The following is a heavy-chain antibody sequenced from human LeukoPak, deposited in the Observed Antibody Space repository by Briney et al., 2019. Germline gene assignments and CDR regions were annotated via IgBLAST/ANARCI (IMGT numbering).Heavy chain of an antibody. J-gene: IGHJ4*02. V-gene: IGHV3-21*01. CDR2: LSSGSSYM. Sequence: GGSLRLSCAASGFTFSSYSMNWVRQAPGKGLEWVSSLSSGSSYMYYADSAKGRFTISRDNAKNSLYLQMNSLRAEDTAVYYCAKGYGSAVDYWGQGTLVTVSS. CDR1: GFTFSSYS. CDR3: AKGYGSAVDY. D-gene: IGHD1-26*01.